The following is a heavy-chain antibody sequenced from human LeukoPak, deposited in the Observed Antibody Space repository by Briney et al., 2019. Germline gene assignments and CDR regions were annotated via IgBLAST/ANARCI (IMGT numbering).Heavy chain of an antibody. V-gene: IGHV5-51*01. CDR3: ARQGYSYGYDY. Sequence: GESLKISCKGSGYSFTIYWIGWVRQMPGKGLEWMGIIYPGDSDTRYSPSFQGQFTISADKSISTAYLQWSSLKASDTAIYYCARQGYSYGYDYWGQGTLVTVSS. CDR1: GYSFTIYW. CDR2: IYPGDSDT. J-gene: IGHJ4*02. D-gene: IGHD5-18*01.